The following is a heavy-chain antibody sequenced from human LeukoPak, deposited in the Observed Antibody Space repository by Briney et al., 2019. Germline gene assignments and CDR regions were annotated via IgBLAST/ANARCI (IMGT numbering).Heavy chain of an antibody. CDR1: GGSISSSSYY. J-gene: IGHJ3*02. D-gene: IGHD6-25*01. Sequence: SETLFLTCTVSGGSISSSSYYWGWIRQPPGKGLEWIGSIYYSGSTYYNPSLKSRVTISVDTSKNQFSLKLSSVTAADTAVYYCARDGRLLGDAFDIWGQGTMVTVSS. V-gene: IGHV4-39*07. CDR3: ARDGRLLGDAFDI. CDR2: IYYSGST.